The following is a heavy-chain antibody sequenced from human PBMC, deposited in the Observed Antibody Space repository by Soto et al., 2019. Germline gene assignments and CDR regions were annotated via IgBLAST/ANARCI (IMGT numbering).Heavy chain of an antibody. CDR3: ARGANYDFWSGYPYYYYYYMDV. D-gene: IGHD3-3*01. J-gene: IGHJ6*03. CDR2: MNPNSGNT. CDR1: GYTFTSYD. Sequence: QVQLVQSGAEVKKPGASVKVSCKASGYTFTSYDINWVRQATGQGLEWMGWMNPNSGNTGYAQKYQGRVTMTRNTSISTAYMELSSLRSDDTAVYYCARGANYDFWSGYPYYYYYYMDVWGKGTTVTVSS. V-gene: IGHV1-8*01.